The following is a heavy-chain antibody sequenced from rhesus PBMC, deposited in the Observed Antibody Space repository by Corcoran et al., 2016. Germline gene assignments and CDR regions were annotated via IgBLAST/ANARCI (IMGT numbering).Heavy chain of an antibody. V-gene: IGHV4-169*02. Sequence: QLQLQESGPGLVKPSETLSVTCAVSGGSISSSYWSWIRQAPGKGLEWIGYIYGSGSSTNYNPSLKNRCTISIDTSKNLFSLNLSSVSAADTAVYYCARDGWGDYYFVEGYGLDSWGQGVVVTVSS. D-gene: IGHD3-34*01. CDR1: GGSISSSY. J-gene: IGHJ6*01. CDR3: ARDGWGDYYFVEGYGLDS. CDR2: IYGSGSST.